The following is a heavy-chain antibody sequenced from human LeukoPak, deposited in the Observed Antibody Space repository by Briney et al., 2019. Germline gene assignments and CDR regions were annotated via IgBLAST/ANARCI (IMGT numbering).Heavy chain of an antibody. J-gene: IGHJ3*02. CDR2: ISPSGSST. V-gene: IGHV1-46*01. CDR1: GYTFTNYY. CDR3: ARGSSRSPRDAFDI. Sequence: ASVKASCKASGYTFTNYYMHWVRQAPGQGLEWMGIISPSGSSTTYAQKFQGRVTMTRDMSTTTVYMELSSLRSEDTAVYYCARGSSRSPRDAFDIWGQGTMVSVSS.